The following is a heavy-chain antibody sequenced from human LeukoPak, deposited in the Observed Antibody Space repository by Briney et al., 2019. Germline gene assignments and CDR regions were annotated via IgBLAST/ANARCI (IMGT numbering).Heavy chain of an antibody. D-gene: IGHD3-10*01. CDR1: GGTFSSYA. CDR3: AGGELPLSG. J-gene: IGHJ4*02. CDR2: IIPILGIA. Sequence: SVKVSCKASGGTFSSYAISWVRQAPGHGLEWRGRIIPILGIANYAQKFQGRVTITADKSTSTAYMELSSLRSEDTAVYYCAGGELPLSGWGQGTLVTVSS. V-gene: IGHV1-69*04.